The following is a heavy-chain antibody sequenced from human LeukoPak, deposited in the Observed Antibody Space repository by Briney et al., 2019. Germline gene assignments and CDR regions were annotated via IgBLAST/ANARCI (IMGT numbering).Heavy chain of an antibody. CDR2: IYTSGST. V-gene: IGHV4-4*07. Sequence: SETLSLTCTVSGGSISSYYWSWVRQPAGKGLEWIGRIYTSGSTNYNPSLKSRVTRSVDTSKNQFSLKLSSVTAADTAVYYCARVGRADSSGYYVFDFGHDAFDIWGQGTMVTVSS. D-gene: IGHD3-22*01. CDR1: GGSISSYY. CDR3: ARVGRADSSGYYVFDFGHDAFDI. J-gene: IGHJ3*02.